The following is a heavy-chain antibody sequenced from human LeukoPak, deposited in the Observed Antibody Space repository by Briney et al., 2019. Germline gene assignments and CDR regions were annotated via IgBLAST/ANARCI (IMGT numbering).Heavy chain of an antibody. J-gene: IGHJ4*02. CDR2: IYYSGST. CDR1: GGSISSYY. Sequence: PSETLSLTCTVSGGSISSYYWSWLRQPPGKGLEGLGYIYYSGSTNYNPSLKSRVTISVDPSKNQFSLKLSSVTAADTAVYYCARAWDYYGSFDYWGQGTLVTVSS. CDR3: ARAWDYYGSFDY. D-gene: IGHD4-17*01. V-gene: IGHV4-59*01.